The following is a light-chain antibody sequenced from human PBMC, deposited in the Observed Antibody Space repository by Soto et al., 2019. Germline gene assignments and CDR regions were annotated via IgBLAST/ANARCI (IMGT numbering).Light chain of an antibody. CDR1: QDIRND. Sequence: DIQMTQSPSSLSASVGDRVTITCRASQDIRNDLAWYQQKPGKVPKVLIHAASTLQSGVPSRFSGSGSGTDFTLTISGLQPDDVATYYCQKCNIAPFTFGPGTTVDIK. J-gene: IGKJ3*01. CDR3: QKCNIAPFT. CDR2: AAS. V-gene: IGKV1-27*01.